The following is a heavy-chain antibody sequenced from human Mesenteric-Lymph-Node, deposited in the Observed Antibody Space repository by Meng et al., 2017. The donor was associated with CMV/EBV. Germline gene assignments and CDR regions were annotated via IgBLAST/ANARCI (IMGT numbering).Heavy chain of an antibody. CDR2: ISAYNGNT. Sequence: SCKASGYNFTSYGSSWVRQAPGQGLEWMGWISAYNGNTNYAQKLQGRVTMTTDTSTSTAYMELRSLRSDDTAVYYCASYGGLEWSFDYWGQGTLVTVSS. CDR1: GYNFTSYG. CDR3: ASYGGLEWSFDY. D-gene: IGHD3-3*01. J-gene: IGHJ4*02. V-gene: IGHV1-18*01.